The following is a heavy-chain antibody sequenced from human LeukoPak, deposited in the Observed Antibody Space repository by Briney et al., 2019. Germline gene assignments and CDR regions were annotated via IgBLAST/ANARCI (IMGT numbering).Heavy chain of an antibody. J-gene: IGHJ6*03. Sequence: VASVRVSCEASVYTFTSYDINWVRQATGQGLEWVGCMNPNSGNKGYAQKFQGRVTMTRNTSISTAYMELSSLRSEDTAVYYCARGRRTRELWLRYYYMDVWGKGTTVTISS. D-gene: IGHD5-18*01. CDR1: VYTFTSYD. CDR3: ARGRRTRELWLRYYYMDV. V-gene: IGHV1-8*01. CDR2: MNPNSGNK.